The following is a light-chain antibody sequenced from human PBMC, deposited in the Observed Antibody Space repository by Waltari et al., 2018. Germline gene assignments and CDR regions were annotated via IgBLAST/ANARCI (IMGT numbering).Light chain of an antibody. V-gene: IGKV3-20*01. J-gene: IGKJ4*01. CDR1: QSVSRNY. CDR3: QQYDGEVLT. CDR2: GAS. Sequence: EIVLTQSPGTLSLSPGERATLPCRASQSVSRNYLNWYQQKGGQAPRLLIHGASIRATGSPDRFSGSGSGTDFTLTISRLEPEDFAVYYCQQYDGEVLTFGGGTKVEI.